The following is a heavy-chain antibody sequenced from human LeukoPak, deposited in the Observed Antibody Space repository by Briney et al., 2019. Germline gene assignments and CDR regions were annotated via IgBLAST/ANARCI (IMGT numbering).Heavy chain of an antibody. CDR1: GGSFSGYY. D-gene: IGHD2-15*01. CDR3: ARGPLRGYCSGGSCYSGLFDY. Sequence: SETLSLTCAVYGGSFSGYYWSWIRQPPGKGLEWIGEINHSGSTNYNPSLKSRVTISVDTSKNQFSLKLSSVTAAGTAVYYCARGPLRGYCSGGSCYSGLFDYWGQGTLVTVSS. CDR2: INHSGST. V-gene: IGHV4-34*01. J-gene: IGHJ4*02.